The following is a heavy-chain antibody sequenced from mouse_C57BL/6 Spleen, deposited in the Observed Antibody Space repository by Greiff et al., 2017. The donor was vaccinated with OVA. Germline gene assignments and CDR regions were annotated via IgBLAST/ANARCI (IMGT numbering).Heavy chain of an antibody. Sequence: VKLVESGAELVKPGASVKISCKASGYAFSSYWMNWVKQRPGKGLEWIGQIYPGDGDTNYNGKFKGKATLTADKSSSTAYMQLSSLTSEDSAVYFCARSPYYSNLFDYWGQGTTLTVSS. J-gene: IGHJ2*01. V-gene: IGHV1-80*01. CDR1: GYAFSSYW. D-gene: IGHD2-5*01. CDR2: IYPGDGDT. CDR3: ARSPYYSNLFDY.